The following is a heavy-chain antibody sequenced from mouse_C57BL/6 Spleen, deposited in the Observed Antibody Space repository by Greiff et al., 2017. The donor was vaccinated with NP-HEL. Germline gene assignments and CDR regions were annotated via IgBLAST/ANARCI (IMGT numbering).Heavy chain of an antibody. V-gene: IGHV1-82*01. CDR3: AREDPITTVVAHFDY. D-gene: IGHD1-1*01. CDR1: GYAFSSSW. Sequence: QVQLKQSGPELVKPGASVKISCKASGYAFSSSWMNWVKQRPGKGLEWIGRIYPGDGDTNYNGKFKGKATLTADKSSSTAYMQLSSLTSEDSAVYFCAREDPITTVVAHFDYWGQGTTLTVSS. J-gene: IGHJ2*01. CDR2: IYPGDGDT.